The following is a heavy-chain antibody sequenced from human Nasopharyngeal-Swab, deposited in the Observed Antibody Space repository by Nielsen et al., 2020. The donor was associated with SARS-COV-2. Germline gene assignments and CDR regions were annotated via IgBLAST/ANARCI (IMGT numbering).Heavy chain of an antibody. V-gene: IGHV4-4*02. CDR2: IYHSGST. CDR3: ARIGCSGGSCYCDY. Sequence: SETLSLTCAVSGGSVSSSNWWSWVRQPPRKGLEWIGEIYHSGSTNYNPSLKSRVTISIDTSKNQFSLKLNSVTAADTAVYYCARIGCSGGSCYCDYWGQGTLVTVSS. D-gene: IGHD2-15*01. J-gene: IGHJ4*02. CDR1: GGSVSSSNW.